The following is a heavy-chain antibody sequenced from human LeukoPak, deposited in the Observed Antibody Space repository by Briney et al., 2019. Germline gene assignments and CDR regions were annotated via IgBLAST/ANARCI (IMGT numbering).Heavy chain of an antibody. V-gene: IGHV1-46*01. CDR1: GYTFTGYY. Sequence: ASVKVSCKASGYTFTGYYMHWVRQAPGQGLAWMGIIKPSGGSTTYAQKFQGRVTMTRDTSTSTVYMELSSLRSEDTAVYYCKSSGDSDSSGYYPDYWGQGTLVTVSS. D-gene: IGHD3-22*01. J-gene: IGHJ4*02. CDR2: IKPSGGST. CDR3: KSSGDSDSSGYYPDY.